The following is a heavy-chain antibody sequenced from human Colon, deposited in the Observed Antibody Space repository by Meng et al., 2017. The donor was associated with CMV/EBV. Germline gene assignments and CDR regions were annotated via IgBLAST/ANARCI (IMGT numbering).Heavy chain of an antibody. V-gene: IGHV3-66*01. D-gene: IGHD7-27*01. CDR3: TRWGNDMRSGFAP. CDR2: ISNGGMT. J-gene: IGHJ5*02. Sequence: GGSLRLSCEASGFIISSSYLAWVRQAPGKGLEWVSVISNGGMTDYAESVRGRFAISRDKSKNTIFLQMDKLRPEDTAVYYCTRWGNDMRSGFAPWGQGTLVTVSS. CDR1: GFIISSSY.